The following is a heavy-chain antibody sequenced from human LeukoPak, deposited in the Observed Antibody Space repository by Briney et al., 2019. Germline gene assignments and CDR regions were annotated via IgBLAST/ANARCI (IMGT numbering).Heavy chain of an antibody. J-gene: IGHJ6*02. Sequence: GRCLRLSCAASGFTFRDYYMTWIRHAPGKGLEWVSYISRSGDTLYYADSVEGRFTISRDNAKNSVFLQVNSLRAEDTAVYYCAREVIIFADYYYYGLDVWGQGTTVTVS. CDR1: GFTFRDYY. D-gene: IGHD3-9*01. CDR3: AREVIIFADYYYYGLDV. CDR2: ISRSGDTL. V-gene: IGHV3-11*01.